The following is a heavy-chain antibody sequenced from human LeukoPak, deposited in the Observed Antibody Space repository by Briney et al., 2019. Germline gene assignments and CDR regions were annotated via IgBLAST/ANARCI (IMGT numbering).Heavy chain of an antibody. V-gene: IGHV3-74*01. D-gene: IGHD3-10*01. J-gene: IGHJ6*03. Sequence: GGSLRLSCAASGFTFSSYWMHWVRQAPGKGLVWVSRINSDGSSTSYADSVKGRFTISRDNAKNTLYLQMSSLRAEDTAVYYCARDRWFGEFYYYYMDVWGKGTTVTISS. CDR3: ARDRWFGEFYYYYMDV. CDR2: INSDGSST. CDR1: GFTFSSYW.